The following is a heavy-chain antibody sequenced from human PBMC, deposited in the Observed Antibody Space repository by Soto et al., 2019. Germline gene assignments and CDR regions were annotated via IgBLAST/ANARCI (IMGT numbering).Heavy chain of an antibody. J-gene: IGHJ4*02. D-gene: IGHD1-26*01. Sequence: ASVKVSCKASGGTFSSYAISWVRQAPGQGLEWMGGIIPIFGTANYAQKFQGRVTITADESTSTAYMELSSLRSEDTAVYYCARAPLGEVGAAYYFDYWGQGTLVTVSS. CDR1: GGTFSSYA. V-gene: IGHV1-69*13. CDR3: ARAPLGEVGAAYYFDY. CDR2: IIPIFGTA.